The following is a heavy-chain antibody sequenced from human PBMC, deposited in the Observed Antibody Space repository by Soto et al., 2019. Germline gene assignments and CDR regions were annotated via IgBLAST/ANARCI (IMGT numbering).Heavy chain of an antibody. J-gene: IGHJ6*02. CDR2: IDPSDSYT. CDR3: ARHPIVVVPAATQHYYYYGMDV. CDR1: GYSFTSYW. D-gene: IGHD2-2*01. Sequence: GESLKISCKGSGYSFTSYWISWVRQMPGKGLEWMGRIDPSDSYTNYSPSFQGHVTISADKSISTAYLQWSSLKASDTAMYYCARHPIVVVPAATQHYYYYGMDVWGQGTTVTVSS. V-gene: IGHV5-10-1*01.